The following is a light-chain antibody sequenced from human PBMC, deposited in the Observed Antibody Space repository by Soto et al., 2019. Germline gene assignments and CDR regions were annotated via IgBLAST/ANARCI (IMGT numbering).Light chain of an antibody. Sequence: QSALTQPASVSGSPGQSITISCTGTSSDVGSYDLVSWYQQHPGKAPKFMIYEGSKRPSGVSNRFSGSKSGNTASLTISGLQAEDEADYYCCSYAGSTTFLVFGTGTKVTVL. J-gene: IGLJ1*01. CDR1: SSDVGSYDL. CDR2: EGS. CDR3: CSYAGSTTFLV. V-gene: IGLV2-23*03.